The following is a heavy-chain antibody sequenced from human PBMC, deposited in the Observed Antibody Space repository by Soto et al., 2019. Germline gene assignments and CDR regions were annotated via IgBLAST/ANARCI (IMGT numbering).Heavy chain of an antibody. CDR3: ARGGATSQGRGYYYGMDV. CDR1: GFAFSSYA. J-gene: IGHJ6*02. V-gene: IGHV3-30-3*01. CDR2: ISSAGNSE. D-gene: IGHD1-1*01. Sequence: GGSLRLSCAASGFAFSSYAIHWVRQAPGKGLEWVAVISSAGNSEYYGDSVRGRFSISRDNSKNTVYLQMNSMKTEDTAVYFCARGGATSQGRGYYYGMDVWGPGAPVTVYS.